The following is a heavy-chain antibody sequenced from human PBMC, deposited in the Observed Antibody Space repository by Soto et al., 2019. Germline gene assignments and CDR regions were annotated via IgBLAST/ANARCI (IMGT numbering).Heavy chain of an antibody. CDR1: GGSFSGYY. CDR3: ARAKGVSTSCSGILLLDP. CDR2: INHSGST. Sequence: PSETLSLTCAVYGGSFSGYYWSWIRQPPGKGLEWIGEINHSGSTNYNPSLKSRVTISVDTSKNQFSLKLSSVTAADTAVYYCARAKGVSTSCSGILLLDPWGQGTLVTVSS. J-gene: IGHJ5*02. V-gene: IGHV4-34*01. D-gene: IGHD2-2*01.